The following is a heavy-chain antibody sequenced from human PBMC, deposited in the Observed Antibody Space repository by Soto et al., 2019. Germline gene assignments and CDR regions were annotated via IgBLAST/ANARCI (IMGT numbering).Heavy chain of an antibody. J-gene: IGHJ6*02. CDR2: SSGSGGST. Sequence: HPGGSLRLSCAASGFTFSSYAMSWVRQAPGKGLEWVSASSGSGGSTYYADCVKGRFTISRDNSKNTLYLQMNSLRAEDTAVYYCAKALARDDILETFEVDYYYGMDVWGQGTTVTVSS. V-gene: IGHV3-23*01. CDR1: GFTFSSYA. CDR3: AKALARDDILETFEVDYYYGMDV. D-gene: IGHD3-9*01.